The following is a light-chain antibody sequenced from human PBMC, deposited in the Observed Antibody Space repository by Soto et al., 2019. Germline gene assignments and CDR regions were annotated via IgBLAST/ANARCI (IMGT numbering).Light chain of an antibody. CDR3: QHYNSYSPT. CDR1: QSISNW. Sequence: DIQMTQSPSTLSASVGDRVVITCRASQSISNWLAWYQQKPGRLPRLLIYKASSLESGVPSRFSGSGSGTEFTLTISSLQPDDFATYYCQHYNSYSPTFGQGTKVDIK. J-gene: IGKJ1*01. CDR2: KAS. V-gene: IGKV1-5*03.